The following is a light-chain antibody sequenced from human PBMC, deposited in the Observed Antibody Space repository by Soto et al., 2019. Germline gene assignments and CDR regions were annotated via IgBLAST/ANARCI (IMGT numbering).Light chain of an antibody. Sequence: QSALTQPASVSGSAGQSITISCTGTSNDVGGYNYVSWYQQHPGKAPKVMIYEVTYRPSGVSNRFSGSKSGNTASLTISGLQAEDEPDYYCSSFTSRGTYVFGTGTKVTVL. CDR1: SNDVGGYNY. J-gene: IGLJ1*01. CDR2: EVT. CDR3: SSFTSRGTYV. V-gene: IGLV2-14*01.